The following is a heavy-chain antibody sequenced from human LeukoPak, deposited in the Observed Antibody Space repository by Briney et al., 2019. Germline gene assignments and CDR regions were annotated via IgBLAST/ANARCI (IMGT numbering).Heavy chain of an antibody. J-gene: IGHJ5*02. Sequence: SETLSLTCAVYGGSFSGYYWSWIRQPPGKGLEWIGEINHSGSTNYNPSLESRVTISVDTSKNQFSLKLSSVTAADTAVYYCARGLSTYSSSWYNWFDPWGQGTLVTVSS. CDR3: ARGLSTYSSSWYNWFDP. V-gene: IGHV4-34*01. D-gene: IGHD6-13*01. CDR2: INHSGST. CDR1: GGSFSGYY.